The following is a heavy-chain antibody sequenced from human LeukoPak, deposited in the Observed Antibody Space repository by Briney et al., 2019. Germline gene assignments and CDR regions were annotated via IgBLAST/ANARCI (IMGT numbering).Heavy chain of an antibody. CDR2: IIPIFGTA. D-gene: IGHD6-13*01. J-gene: IGHJ3*02. CDR1: GGTFSSYA. Sequence: SVKVSWKASGGTFSSYAISWVRQAPGQGLEWMGGIIPIFGTANYAQKFQGRVTITADESTSTAYMELSSLRSEDTAVYYCARDFIPQQLDNDAFDIWGQGTMVTVSS. V-gene: IGHV1-69*01. CDR3: ARDFIPQQLDNDAFDI.